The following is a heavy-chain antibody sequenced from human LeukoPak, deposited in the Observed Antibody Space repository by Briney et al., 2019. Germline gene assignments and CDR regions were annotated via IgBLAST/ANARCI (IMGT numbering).Heavy chain of an antibody. Sequence: GASVKVSCKASGYTFTSYDINWVRPATGQGLGWMGWMNPNSGNTGYAQKFQGRVTITRNTSISTAYMELSSLRSEDTAVYYCARGVYYYYMDVWGKGTTVTVSS. J-gene: IGHJ6*03. CDR1: GYTFTSYD. CDR3: ARGVYYYYMDV. V-gene: IGHV1-8*03. CDR2: MNPNSGNT.